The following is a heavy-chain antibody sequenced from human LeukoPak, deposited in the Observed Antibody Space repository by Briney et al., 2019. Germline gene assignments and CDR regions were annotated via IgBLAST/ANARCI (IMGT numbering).Heavy chain of an antibody. CDR2: IKQDGSEK. D-gene: IGHD3-9*01. CDR3: ARRTISSRAFDI. J-gene: IGHJ3*02. Sequence: GGSLRLSCAASGFTFISYWMSWVRQAPGKGLEWVANIKQDGSEKYYVDSVKGRFTISRDNAKNSLYLQMNSLRAEDTAVYYCARRTISSRAFDIWGQGTMVTVSS. CDR1: GFTFISYW. V-gene: IGHV3-7*03.